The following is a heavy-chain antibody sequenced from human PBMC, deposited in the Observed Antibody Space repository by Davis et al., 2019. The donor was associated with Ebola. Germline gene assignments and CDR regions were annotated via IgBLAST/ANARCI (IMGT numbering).Heavy chain of an antibody. CDR1: GFTFSGSA. Sequence: GGSLRLSCAASGFTFSGSAMHWVRQASGKGLEWVGRIRSKANSYATAYAASVKGRFTISRDDSKNTAYLQMNSLRAEDTAVYYCAKITMVQGVIIKTFDYWGQGTLVTVSS. CDR3: AKITMVQGVIIKTFDY. V-gene: IGHV3-73*01. J-gene: IGHJ4*02. CDR2: IRSKANSYAT. D-gene: IGHD3-10*01.